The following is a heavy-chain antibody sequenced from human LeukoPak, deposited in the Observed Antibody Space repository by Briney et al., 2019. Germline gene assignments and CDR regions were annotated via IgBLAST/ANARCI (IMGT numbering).Heavy chain of an antibody. CDR3: ARTSSWSDAFDI. CDR1: GGSISSYY. CDR2: IYYSGST. V-gene: IGHV4-59*01. Sequence: PSETLSLTCTVSGGSISSYYWSGVRQPPGKGLEWIGYIYYSGSTNYNPSLKSRVTISVDTSKNQFSLKLSSVTAADTAVYYCARTSSWSDAFDIWGQGTMVTISS. J-gene: IGHJ3*02. D-gene: IGHD6-13*01.